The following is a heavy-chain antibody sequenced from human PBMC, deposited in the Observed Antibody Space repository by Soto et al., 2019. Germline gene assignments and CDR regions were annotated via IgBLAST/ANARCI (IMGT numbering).Heavy chain of an antibody. CDR1: GYTFTGCH. Sequence: QVQLVQSGAEVKKPGASVKVACKAYGYTFTGCHITWVRQAPGQGLEWMGWISAYNGNTNYAQKLQGRVTMTTDTSTSTAYMELRSLRSDDTVVYYCARDSPPPREWGQGTLVTFSS. CDR3: ARDSPPPRE. V-gene: IGHV1-18*01. CDR2: ISAYNGNT. J-gene: IGHJ4*02.